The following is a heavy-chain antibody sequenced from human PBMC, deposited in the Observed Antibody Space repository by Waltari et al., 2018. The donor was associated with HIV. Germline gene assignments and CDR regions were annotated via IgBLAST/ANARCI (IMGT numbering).Heavy chain of an antibody. V-gene: IGHV3-30*02. D-gene: IGHD2-21*02. CDR1: GFPFSAYG. CDR2: IRYDGGNK. Sequence: QVQLVESGGGVVQPGGSLRLSCAASGFPFSAYGMHWVRQAPGKGLEWVAFIRYDGGNKYYADSVKGRFTISRDNSKNTLYLQMNSLRAEDTAVYYCAKDPPAYCSGDCYSDYWGQGTLVTVSS. CDR3: AKDPPAYCSGDCYSDY. J-gene: IGHJ4*02.